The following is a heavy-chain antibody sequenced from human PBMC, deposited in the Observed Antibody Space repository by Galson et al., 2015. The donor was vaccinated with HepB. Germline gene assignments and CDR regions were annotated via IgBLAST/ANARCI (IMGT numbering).Heavy chain of an antibody. D-gene: IGHD6-19*01. J-gene: IGHJ4*02. CDR2: ISGSGGST. CDR3: AKAPRGIAVAGTDY. CDR1: GFTFSSYA. V-gene: IGHV3-23*01. Sequence: SLRLSCAASGFTFSSYAMSWVRQAPGKGLEWVSAISGSGGSTYYADSVKGRFTITRDNSKNTLYLQMNSLRAEDTAAYYCAKAPRGIAVAGTDYWGQGTLVTVSS.